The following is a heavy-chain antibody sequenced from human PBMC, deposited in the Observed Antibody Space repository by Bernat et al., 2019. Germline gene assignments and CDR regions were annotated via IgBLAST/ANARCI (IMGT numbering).Heavy chain of an antibody. D-gene: IGHD2-2*01. Sequence: QVQLVQSGAEVKKPVSSVKVSCKASGGTFSSYAISWVRQAPGQGLEWMGGIIPIFGTANYAQKFQGRVTITADESTSTAYMELSSLRSEDTAVYYCARRGEYQLPINDAFDIWGQGTMVTVSS. CDR3: ARRGEYQLPINDAFDI. CDR1: GGTFSSYA. V-gene: IGHV1-69*01. J-gene: IGHJ3*02. CDR2: IIPIFGTA.